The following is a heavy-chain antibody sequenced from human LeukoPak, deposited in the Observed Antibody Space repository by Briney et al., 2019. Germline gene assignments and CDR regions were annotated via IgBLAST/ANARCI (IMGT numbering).Heavy chain of an antibody. D-gene: IGHD3-22*01. J-gene: IGHJ4*02. CDR2: INSDGSST. CDR3: AHSGYYPYYFDY. V-gene: IGHV3-74*01. CDR1: GFTFSSYW. Sequence: GGSLRLSCAASGFTFSSYWMHWVRQAPGKGLVWVSRINSDGSSTSYADSVKGRFTISRDNAKNSLYLQMNSLRAEDTAVYYCAHSGYYPYYFDYWGQGTLVTVSS.